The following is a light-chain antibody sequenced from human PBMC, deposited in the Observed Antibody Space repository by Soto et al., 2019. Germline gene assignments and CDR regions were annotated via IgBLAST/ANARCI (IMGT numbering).Light chain of an antibody. J-gene: IGLJ1*01. V-gene: IGLV1-51*02. CDR1: SSNIGNNY. Sequence: QSALTQPPSVSAAPGQKVTISCSGSSSNIGNNYVSWYQQLPGTAPKLLIYENNKRPSGIPDRFSGSKSGTSATLGITGLQTGDEADYYCGTWDSSLSAEYVFGTGTKLTVL. CDR2: ENN. CDR3: GTWDSSLSAEYV.